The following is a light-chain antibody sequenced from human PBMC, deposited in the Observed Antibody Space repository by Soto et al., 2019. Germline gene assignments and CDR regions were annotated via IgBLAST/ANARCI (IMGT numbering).Light chain of an antibody. CDR1: TSN. CDR3: SSYTSNNTVI. Sequence: QPVLTQTPSVSGAPGQTVTISCTGTTSNVHWYQQLPGTAPKLLIFDNTNRPSGVPDRFSGSKSDTSASLAITGLQAEDEADYYCSSYTSNNTVIFGGGTQLTVL. V-gene: IGLV1-40*01. J-gene: IGLJ2*01. CDR2: DNT.